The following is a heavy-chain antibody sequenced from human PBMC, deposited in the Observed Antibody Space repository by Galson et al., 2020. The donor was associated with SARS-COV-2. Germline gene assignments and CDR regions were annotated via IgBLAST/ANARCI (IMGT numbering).Heavy chain of an antibody. CDR1: GFTFDNYA. CDR2: LNNRGDDT. Sequence: GESLKFSCAASGFTFDNYAMAWVRQAPGKGLEWVSLLNNRGDDTYYAGSIKGRFTISRDNSKNTLYLQMNNLRSEDTAVYYCAKEGGTGWATDYFQHWGQGTLVTVSS. D-gene: IGHD6-19*01. V-gene: IGHV3-23*01. J-gene: IGHJ1*01. CDR3: AKEGGTGWATDYFQH.